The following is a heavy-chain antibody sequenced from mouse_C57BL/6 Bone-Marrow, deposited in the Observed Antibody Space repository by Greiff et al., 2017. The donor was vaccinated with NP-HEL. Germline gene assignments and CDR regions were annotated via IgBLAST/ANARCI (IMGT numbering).Heavy chain of an antibody. Sequence: EVKVVESGGGLVKPGGSLKLSCAASGFTFSDYGMHWVRQAPEKGLEWVAYISSGSITIYYADTVKGRFTISRDNAKNTLFLQMTSLRSEDTAMYYCARPYGNYFDYWGQGTTLTVSS. CDR2: ISSGSITI. CDR1: GFTFSDYG. D-gene: IGHD1-1*02. V-gene: IGHV5-17*01. J-gene: IGHJ2*01. CDR3: ARPYGNYFDY.